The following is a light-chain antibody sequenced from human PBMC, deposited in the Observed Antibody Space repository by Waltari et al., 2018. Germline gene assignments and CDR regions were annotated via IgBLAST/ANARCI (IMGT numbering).Light chain of an antibody. CDR3: SSYTTSSAPGV. V-gene: IGLV1-47*01. J-gene: IGLJ1*01. Sequence: QPVVTQPPSASGTPGQRVTISCSGSSSNIGSNEVYWFQQLPGTAPKLLIYRHNQRPSGVPDRFSGSKSGNTASLTISGLQAEDEADYYCSSYTTSSAPGVFGTGTRVTVL. CDR2: RHN. CDR1: SSNIGSNE.